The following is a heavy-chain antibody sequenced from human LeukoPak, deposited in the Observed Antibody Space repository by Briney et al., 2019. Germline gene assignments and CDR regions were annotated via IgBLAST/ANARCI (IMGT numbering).Heavy chain of an antibody. J-gene: IGHJ4*02. CDR2: IYYSGST. D-gene: IGHD3-16*01. Sequence: SETLSLTCTVSGGFISSYYWSWIRQPPGKGLEGIGYIYYSGSTNYNPSLKSRVTISVDTSKNQFSLKLSSVTAADTAVYYCARSYYDYVWGSYSEFDYWGQGTLVTVSS. CDR1: GGFISSYY. V-gene: IGHV4-59*08. CDR3: ARSYYDYVWGSYSEFDY.